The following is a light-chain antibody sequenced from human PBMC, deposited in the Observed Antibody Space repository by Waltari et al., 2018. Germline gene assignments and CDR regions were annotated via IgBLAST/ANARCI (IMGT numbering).Light chain of an antibody. CDR2: AAS. J-gene: IGKJ3*01. Sequence: EIVLTQSPATLSMSPGERATLSCRASQSVNSNLAWYQQRPGQAPRLLIFAASSRATGIPARFSGSGSGTEFTLTISSLQSEDFAIYYCQHYSNWPPRVTFGPGTKVDI. CDR3: QHYSNWPPRVT. CDR1: QSVNSN. V-gene: IGKV3-15*01.